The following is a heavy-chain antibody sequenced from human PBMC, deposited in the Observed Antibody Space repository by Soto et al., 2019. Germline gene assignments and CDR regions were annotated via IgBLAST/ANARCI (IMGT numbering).Heavy chain of an antibody. V-gene: IGHV3-33*01. CDR2: IWYDGSNK. Sequence: QVQLVESGGGVVQPGRSLRLSCAASGFTFSSYGMHWVRQAPGKGLERVAVIWYDGSNKYYADSVKGRFTISRDNSKNTLYREMDRLRAEDMAVYYCARAQGVYYYDSSGYLGGDYWGQGTLVTVSS. CDR3: ARAQGVYYYDSSGYLGGDY. CDR1: GFTFSSYG. J-gene: IGHJ4*02. D-gene: IGHD3-22*01.